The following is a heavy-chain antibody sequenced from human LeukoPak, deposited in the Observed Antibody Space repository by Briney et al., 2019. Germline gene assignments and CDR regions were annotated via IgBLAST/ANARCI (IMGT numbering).Heavy chain of an antibody. CDR2: IYYSGST. CDR1: GGSTSSSSYY. CDR3: ARLGRRGYSGYLSLVGD. Sequence: NPSETLSLTCTVSGGSTSSSSYYWGWIRQPPGKGLEWIGSIYYSGSTYYNPSLKSRVTISVDTSKNQFSLKLSSVTAADTAVYYCARLGRRGYSGYLSLVGDWGQGTLVTVSS. J-gene: IGHJ4*02. V-gene: IGHV4-39*01. D-gene: IGHD5-12*01.